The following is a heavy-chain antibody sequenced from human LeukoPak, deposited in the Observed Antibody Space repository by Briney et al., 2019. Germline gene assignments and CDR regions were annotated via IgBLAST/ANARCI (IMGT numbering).Heavy chain of an antibody. J-gene: IGHJ4*02. CDR2: IKSKTDGGTT. V-gene: IGHV3-15*01. CDR1: GFTFSNAW. Sequence: GGSLRLSCAASGFTFSNAWMSWVRQAPGKGLEWVGRIKSKTDGGTTDYAAPVKGRFTISRDDSKNTLYPQMNSLKTEDTAVYYCTTGAWSSGWFDYWGQGTLVTVSS. D-gene: IGHD6-19*01. CDR3: TTGAWSSGWFDY.